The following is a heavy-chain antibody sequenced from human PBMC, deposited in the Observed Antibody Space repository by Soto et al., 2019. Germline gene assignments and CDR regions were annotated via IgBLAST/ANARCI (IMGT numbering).Heavy chain of an antibody. D-gene: IGHD3-10*01. J-gene: IGHJ5*02. V-gene: IGHV4-59*01. CDR1: GGSISSYY. CDR3: AREGRYYGSGSYNWFDP. CDR2: IYYSGST. Sequence: PSETLSLTCTVSGGSISSYYWSWIRQPPGKGLEWIGYIYYSGSTNYNPSLKSRVTISVDTSKNQFSLKLSSVTAADTAVYYCAREGRYYGSGSYNWFDPWGQGTLVTVS.